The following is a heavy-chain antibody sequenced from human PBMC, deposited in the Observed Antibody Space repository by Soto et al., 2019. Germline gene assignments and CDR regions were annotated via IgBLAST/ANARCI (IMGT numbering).Heavy chain of an antibody. CDR2: IWSDGTNE. CDR3: ASPSRVVYSSVDY. CDR1: GFTFSTYG. Sequence: PGGSLRLSCAASGFTFSTYGMYWVRQAPGKGLELVALIWSDGTNEDYADSVKDRFTISRDKSISTAYLQWSSLKASDTAMYYCASPSRVVYSSVDYWGQGTLVTVSS. V-gene: IGHV3-33*01. J-gene: IGHJ4*02. D-gene: IGHD6-25*01.